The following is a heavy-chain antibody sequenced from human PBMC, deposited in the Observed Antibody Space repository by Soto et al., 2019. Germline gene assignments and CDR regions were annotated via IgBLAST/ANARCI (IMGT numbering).Heavy chain of an antibody. CDR1: GDSVSSNSAA. CDR2: TYYRSKWYN. Sequence: SQTLSLTCAISGDSVSSNSAAWNWIRQPPSRGLEWLGRTYYRSKWYNDYAVSVKSRITINPDTSKNQFSLQLNSVTPEDTAVYYCARETLYDISTGYYRGTTDVWGQGTTVTVSS. V-gene: IGHV6-1*01. J-gene: IGHJ6*02. D-gene: IGHD3-9*01. CDR3: ARETLYDISTGYYRGTTDV.